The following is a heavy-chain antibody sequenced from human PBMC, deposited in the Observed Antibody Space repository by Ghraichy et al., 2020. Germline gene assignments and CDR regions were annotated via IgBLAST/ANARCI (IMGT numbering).Heavy chain of an antibody. J-gene: IGHJ3*02. CDR3: ARGVYSSAWFGPHGFDI. D-gene: IGHD6-19*01. CDR2: ISGSSGDI. CDR1: GFTFSSYT. V-gene: IGHV3-21*01. Sequence: GESLNISSATSGFTFSSYTMTWVRQSPGKGLEWVSSISGSSGDIYYADSLKGRFTVSRDNAKKSLYLQMNSLRGEDTAFYYCARGVYSSAWFGPHGFDIWGPGTMVTVSS.